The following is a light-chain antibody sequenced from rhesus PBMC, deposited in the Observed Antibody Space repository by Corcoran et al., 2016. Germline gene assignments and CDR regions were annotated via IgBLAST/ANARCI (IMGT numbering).Light chain of an antibody. J-gene: IGKJ2*01. CDR2: KAS. CDR3: QQYSSRPYS. Sequence: DIQMTQSPSSLSASVGDTVTITCRASQGISSWLAWYQQKPGKAPKLLIYKASSLQSGVPSRFRGSGDGTDFTLTISSLQSEDFATYYCQQYSSRPYSFGQGTKVEIK. CDR1: QGISSW. V-gene: IGKV1-22*01.